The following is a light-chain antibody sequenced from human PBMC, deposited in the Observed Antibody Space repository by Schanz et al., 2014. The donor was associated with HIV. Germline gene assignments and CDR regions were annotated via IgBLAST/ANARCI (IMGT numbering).Light chain of an antibody. Sequence: QSALTQPASVSGSPGQSITISCTGTSSDVGGYNYVSWYQQHPGKAPKLMIYDVNNRPSGVSNRFSGSKSGNTASLTISGLQAEDEADYYCCSYAGSSTSYVVFGGGTKLTVL. CDR2: DVN. V-gene: IGLV2-14*03. CDR1: SSDVGGYNY. J-gene: IGLJ2*01. CDR3: CSYAGSSTSYVV.